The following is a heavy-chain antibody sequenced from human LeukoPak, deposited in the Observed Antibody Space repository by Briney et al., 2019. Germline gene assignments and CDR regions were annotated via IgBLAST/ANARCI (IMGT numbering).Heavy chain of an antibody. D-gene: IGHD6-19*01. V-gene: IGHV3-33*01. CDR2: IWYDGSNK. CDR1: GFTFSSYG. J-gene: IGHJ3*02. CDR3: ARVPGSGWYRRGAFDI. Sequence: GGSLRLSCAASGFTFSSYGMHWVRQAPGKGLEWVAVIWYDGSNKYYADSVKGRFTISRDNSKNTLYLQMNSLRAEDTAVYYCARVPGSGWYRRGAFDICGQGTMVTVSS.